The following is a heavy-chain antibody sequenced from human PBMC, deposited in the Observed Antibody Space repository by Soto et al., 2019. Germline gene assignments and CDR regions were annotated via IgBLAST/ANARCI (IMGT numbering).Heavy chain of an antibody. J-gene: IGHJ6*02. CDR3: VRHGRVGVMQFDYPNGMDV. Sequence: QVQLVQSGAEVKKPGASVKVSCKASGYTFSTYGLSCARQAPGQGLEWMGWISAYNGNSKHTQKLQGRVTMTTDTATDSAYLELRSLRSDETAVYFCVRHGRVGVMQFDYPNGMDVWGQGTTVTVPS. V-gene: IGHV1-18*01. D-gene: IGHD2-8*01. CDR1: GYTFSTYG. CDR2: ISAYNGNS.